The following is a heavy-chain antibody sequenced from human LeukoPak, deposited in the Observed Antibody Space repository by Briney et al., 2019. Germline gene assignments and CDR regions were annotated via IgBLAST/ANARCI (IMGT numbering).Heavy chain of an antibody. CDR1: GFAFRSYD. CDR2: IGHAGDT. D-gene: IGHD1-26*01. CDR3: AALGDSIY. J-gene: IGHJ4*02. Sequence: GGSLRLSCAASGFAFRSYDMLWVRQVSGKGLEWVSAIGHAGDTYYADSVKGRFTISREDAKNYFFLQMNSLRAGDTAVYFCAALGDSIYWGQGTLVTVSS. V-gene: IGHV3-13*01.